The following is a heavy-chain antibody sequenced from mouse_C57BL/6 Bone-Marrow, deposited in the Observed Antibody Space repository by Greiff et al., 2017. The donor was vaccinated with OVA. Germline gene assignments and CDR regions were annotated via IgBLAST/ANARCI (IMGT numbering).Heavy chain of an antibody. D-gene: IGHD1-1*01. CDR1: GYTFTTYP. J-gene: IGHJ1*03. Sequence: QVQLKESGAELVKPGASVKMSCKASGYTFTTYPIEWMKQNHGKSLEWIGNFHPYNDDTKYNEKFKGKATFTVEKSSSTVYLELSRLTSDDSAVYYCARGHYGSSYWYFDVWGTGTTVTVSS. CDR3: ARGHYGSSYWYFDV. V-gene: IGHV1-47*01. CDR2: FHPYNDDT.